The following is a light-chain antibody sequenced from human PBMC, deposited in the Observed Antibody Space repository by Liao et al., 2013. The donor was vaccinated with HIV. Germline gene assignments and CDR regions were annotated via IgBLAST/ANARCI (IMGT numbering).Light chain of an antibody. Sequence: SYVVTQPPSVSVAPGQTARITCGGADIGNKRVHWYQKKPGQAPVLAIYEDRNRPAGFPGRFSGSNSGNTATLTISGAQPLDEADYYCQVWDGTTAGYAFGPGTKVTVL. CDR1: DIGNKR. J-gene: IGLJ1*01. CDR3: QVWDGTTAGYA. CDR2: EDR. V-gene: IGLV3-9*01.